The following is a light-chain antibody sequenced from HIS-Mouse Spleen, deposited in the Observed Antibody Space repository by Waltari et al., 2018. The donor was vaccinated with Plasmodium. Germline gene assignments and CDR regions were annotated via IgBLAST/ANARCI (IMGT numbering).Light chain of an antibody. CDR3: SSYAGSNNLV. J-gene: IGLJ2*01. Sequence: QSALTPPPSASGSPGPSVTIPCTGTSRAVGCFNYVSWYQQHPGKAPKLMIYEVSKRPSGVPDRFSGSKSGNTASLTVSGLQAEDEADYYCSSYAGSNNLVFGGGTKLTVL. CDR2: EVS. V-gene: IGLV2-8*01. CDR1: SRAVGCFNY.